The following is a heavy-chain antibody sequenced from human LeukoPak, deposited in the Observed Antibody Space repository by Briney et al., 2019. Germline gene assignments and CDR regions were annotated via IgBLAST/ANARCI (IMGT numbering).Heavy chain of an antibody. CDR2: ISGSGGST. CDR3: AREMSGSGMTY. Sequence: GGSLRLSCEASGFTFSTYGINWVRQAPGKGLEWVSAISGSGGSTYCADSVKGRFTISRDNAKNSLILYMSNLRVEDTAVYYCAREMSGSGMTYWGQGTQVTVSS. V-gene: IGHV3-23*01. CDR1: GFTFSTYG. J-gene: IGHJ4*02. D-gene: IGHD3-10*01.